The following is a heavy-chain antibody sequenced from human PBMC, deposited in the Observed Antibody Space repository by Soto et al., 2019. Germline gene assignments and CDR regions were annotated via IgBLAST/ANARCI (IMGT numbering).Heavy chain of an antibody. V-gene: IGHV3-66*01. CDR2: LYGGGNT. J-gene: IGHJ4*02. CDR1: GFTVSGNY. Sequence: GGSLRLSCAASGFTVSGNYMSWVRQAPGKGLEWVSVLYGGGNTYYADSVKGRFTISRDSSRNTLFLQMNSLRVEDTAIYYCAIYDLLTGYFDHWGQGTLVTVSS. D-gene: IGHD3-9*01. CDR3: AIYDLLTGYFDH.